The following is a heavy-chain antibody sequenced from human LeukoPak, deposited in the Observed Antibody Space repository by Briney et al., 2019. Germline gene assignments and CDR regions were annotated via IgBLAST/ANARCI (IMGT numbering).Heavy chain of an antibody. V-gene: IGHV3-64*04. CDR1: GFTFSTYT. D-gene: IGHD2-15*01. CDR3: AKYDCSGGSCQFSP. CDR2: ISSKGGST. Sequence: PGGSLRLSCSASGFTFSTYTMHWVRQAPGKGLEYVSAISSKGGSTYYADSVKGRFTISRDNSKNTLYLQMNSLRAEDTAVYYCAKYDCSGGSCQFSPWGQGTLVTVSS. J-gene: IGHJ5*02.